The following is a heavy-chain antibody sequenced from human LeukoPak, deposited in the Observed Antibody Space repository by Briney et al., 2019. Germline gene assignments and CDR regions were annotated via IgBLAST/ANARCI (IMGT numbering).Heavy chain of an antibody. CDR3: ARALSGYDPLSAF. CDR1: GFTFSSYS. V-gene: IGHV3-48*04. D-gene: IGHD5-12*01. Sequence: GGSLRLSCEVSGFTFSSYSMTWVRQVPGKGLEWIAYITATSNTFYYADSVKGRFTISRDNARNSLFLQMSSLTVEDTAVYYCARALSGYDPLSAFWGQGTLVTVSS. J-gene: IGHJ1*01. CDR2: ITATSNTF.